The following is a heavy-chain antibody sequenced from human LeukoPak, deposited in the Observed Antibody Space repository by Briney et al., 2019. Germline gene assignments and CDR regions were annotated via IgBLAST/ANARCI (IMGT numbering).Heavy chain of an antibody. D-gene: IGHD2-2*01. Sequence: GGSLRLSCAASGFTFSSYGMHWVRQAPGKGLEWVAVISYDGSNKYYADSVKGRFTISRDNSKNTLYLQMDSLRAEDTAVYYCARSNVGYCSSTSCPASFDYWGQGTLVTVSS. CDR3: ARSNVGYCSSTSCPASFDY. J-gene: IGHJ4*02. CDR2: ISYDGSNK. CDR1: GFTFSSYG. V-gene: IGHV3-30*03.